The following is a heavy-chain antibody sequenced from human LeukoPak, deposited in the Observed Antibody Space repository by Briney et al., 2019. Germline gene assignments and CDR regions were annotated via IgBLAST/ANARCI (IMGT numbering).Heavy chain of an antibody. CDR1: GGSISSYY. J-gene: IGHJ4*02. Sequence: PSETLSLTCTVSGGSISSYYWSWIRQPPGKGLEWIGYIYYSGSTNYNPSLKSRVTISVDTSKNQFSLKLSSVTAADTAVYYCARGGPVVTAPSFDYWGQGTLVTVSS. V-gene: IGHV4-59*01. CDR3: ARGGPVVTAPSFDY. D-gene: IGHD2-21*02. CDR2: IYYSGST.